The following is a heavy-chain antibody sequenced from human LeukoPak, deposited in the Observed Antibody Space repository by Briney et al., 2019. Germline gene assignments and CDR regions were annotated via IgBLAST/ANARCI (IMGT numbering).Heavy chain of an antibody. J-gene: IGHJ4*02. Sequence: GGSLRLSCAASGFTFSSYEMNWVRQAPGKGLEWVSYISSSGSTIYYADSVKGRFTISRDNAKNSLYLQMNSLRAEDTAVYYCVCDCSTLCDYWGQGTLVTVSS. V-gene: IGHV3-48*03. CDR2: ISSSGSTI. CDR1: GFTFSSYE. D-gene: IGHD2-21*02. CDR3: VCDCSTLCDY.